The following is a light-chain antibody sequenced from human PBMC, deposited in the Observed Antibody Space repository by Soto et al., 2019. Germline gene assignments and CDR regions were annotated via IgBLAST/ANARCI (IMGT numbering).Light chain of an antibody. V-gene: IGKV3-20*01. J-gene: IGKJ2*01. CDR2: GAS. CDR1: QSVSSSY. Sequence: EIVLTQSPGTLSLSPGERATLSCRASQSVSSSYLAWYQQKPGQAPRLLIHGASSRATGIPDRFSGSGSGTDFTLTISRLEPEDFEVYYCQQYGSSPYTFGQGTKLEIK. CDR3: QQYGSSPYT.